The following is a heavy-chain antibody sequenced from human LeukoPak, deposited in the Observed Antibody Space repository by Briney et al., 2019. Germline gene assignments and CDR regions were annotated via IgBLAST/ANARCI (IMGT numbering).Heavy chain of an antibody. D-gene: IGHD3-9*01. Sequence: PGGSLKLSCAASGFTFSSYNMNWVRQAPGKGLQWVLYISSSSGTIYYADSVKGRFTISRDNAKNSLYLQMNSLRAEDTAVYYCARDLTLLRYFDWLLEGLDYWGQGTLVTVSS. V-gene: IGHV3-48*01. J-gene: IGHJ4*02. CDR2: ISSSSGTI. CDR3: ARDLTLLRYFDWLLEGLDY. CDR1: GFTFSSYN.